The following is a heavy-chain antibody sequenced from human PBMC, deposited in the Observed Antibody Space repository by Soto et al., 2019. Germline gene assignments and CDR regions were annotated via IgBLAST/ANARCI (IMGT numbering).Heavy chain of an antibody. CDR2: ISGVGGST. Sequence: GGSLGLSCAASGFTFSSYAMIWVRQAPGKGLEWVSAISGVGGSTYYADSVKGRFTISRDNSKNTLYLKMNSLSAEDTAVYYCAKLSYYDSSGYYKGDYYYGMDVWGQGTTVTVSS. J-gene: IGHJ6*02. CDR3: AKLSYYDSSGYYKGDYYYGMDV. CDR1: GFTFSSYA. V-gene: IGHV3-23*01. D-gene: IGHD3-22*01.